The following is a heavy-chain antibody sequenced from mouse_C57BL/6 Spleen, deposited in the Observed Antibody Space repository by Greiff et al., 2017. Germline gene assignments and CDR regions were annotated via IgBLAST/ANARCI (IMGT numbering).Heavy chain of an antibody. J-gene: IGHJ3*01. CDR1: GYTFTSYW. V-gene: IGHV1-69*01. CDR2: IDPSDSYT. D-gene: IGHD3-2*02. CDR3: AVDSSGYGFAY. Sequence: QVQLQQSGAELVMPGASVKLSCKASGYTFTSYWMHWVKQRPGQGLEWIGEIDPSDSYTNYNQKFKGKSTLTVDKSSSTAYMQLSSLTSEDSAVYYCAVDSSGYGFAYWGQGTLVTVSA.